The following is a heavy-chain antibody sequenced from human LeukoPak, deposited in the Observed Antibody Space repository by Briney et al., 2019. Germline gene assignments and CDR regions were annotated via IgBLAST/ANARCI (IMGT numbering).Heavy chain of an antibody. J-gene: IGHJ5*02. CDR2: INHSGST. CDR3: ARALGSYTGYDHYWFDA. D-gene: IGHD5-12*01. Sequence: SGTLSLTCAVYAGSFSGYYWSWIRQPPGKGLEWIGEINHSGSTNYKSSLKSRVTISVDTSKNQFSLKLSSVTAADTAVYYCARALGSYTGYDHYWFDAWGQGTLVTVSS. CDR1: AGSFSGYY. V-gene: IGHV4-34*01.